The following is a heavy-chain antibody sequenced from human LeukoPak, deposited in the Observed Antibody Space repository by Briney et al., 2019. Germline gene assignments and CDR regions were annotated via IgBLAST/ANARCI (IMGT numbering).Heavy chain of an antibody. D-gene: IGHD6-25*01. V-gene: IGHV1-69*06. CDR3: AGRGSAGYYYYYGMDV. CDR1: GGTFSSYA. CDR2: IIPIFGTA. Sequence: SVKVSCKASGGTFSSYAISWVRQAPGQGLEWMGGIIPIFGTANYAQKFQGRVTITADKSTSTAYMELSSLRSEDTAVYYCAGRGSAGYYYYYGMDVWGKGTTVTVSS. J-gene: IGHJ6*04.